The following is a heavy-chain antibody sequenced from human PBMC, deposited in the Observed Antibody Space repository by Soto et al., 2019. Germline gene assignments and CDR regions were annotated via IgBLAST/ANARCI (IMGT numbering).Heavy chain of an antibody. D-gene: IGHD3-3*01. V-gene: IGHV1-18*01. CDR3: AFLEWSDYYNYYMDV. CDR1: GYPFISYG. CDR2: INAYNDNT. J-gene: IGHJ6*03. Sequence: VHLVQSGGEVKKSGASVKVSCKTSGYPFISYGITWVRQAPGQGLEWMGWINAYNDNTTYAQKFQGRVTMTTDTSTNTAYMELRSLRSDDTAVYYCAFLEWSDYYNYYMDVWGKGTTVTVSS.